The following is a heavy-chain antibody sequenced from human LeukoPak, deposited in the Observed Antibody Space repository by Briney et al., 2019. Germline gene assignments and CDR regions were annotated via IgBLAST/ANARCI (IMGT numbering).Heavy chain of an antibody. V-gene: IGHV3-33*01. CDR1: GFNLRTYG. CDR3: ARDTTLVTLYYFDS. D-gene: IGHD2-21*02. J-gene: IGHJ4*02. CDR2: SWYDGSTK. Sequence: GALRVSCAASGFNLRTYGMHWVRQAPGKGLEWVALSWYDGSTKYYADSVKGRFSISRDNSKNTVYLQMDGLRAEDTAVYYCARDTTLVTLYYFDSWGQGTLVTVSS.